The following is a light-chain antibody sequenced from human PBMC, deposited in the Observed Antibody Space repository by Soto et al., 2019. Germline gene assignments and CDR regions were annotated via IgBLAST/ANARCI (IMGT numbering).Light chain of an antibody. Sequence: EVVVTQSPANLSLSPGERATLSCRASQGVSSYLAWYQQKPGQAPRLLIYEASNRATGIPARFSGSGSGTEFSFTVSSLQSEDFAVYYCQQYDKWPITFGQGTRLEIK. CDR2: EAS. V-gene: IGKV3-15*01. CDR3: QQYDKWPIT. CDR1: QGVSSY. J-gene: IGKJ5*01.